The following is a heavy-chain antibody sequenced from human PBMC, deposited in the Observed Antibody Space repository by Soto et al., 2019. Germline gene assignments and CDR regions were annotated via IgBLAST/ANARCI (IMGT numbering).Heavy chain of an antibody. CDR2: TYYRSRWYH. V-gene: IGHV6-1*01. Sequence: SQTLSLTCAISADSVSSSTSAWNWIRQSPSRGLEWLGRTYYRSRWYHDYAVSVRSRVIINPDTSNNQFSLHLNSVTPEDTAVYYCARDPGYFYGMDVWGQATTVTVSS. J-gene: IGHJ6*02. CDR3: ARDPGYFYGMDV. CDR1: ADSVSSSTSA.